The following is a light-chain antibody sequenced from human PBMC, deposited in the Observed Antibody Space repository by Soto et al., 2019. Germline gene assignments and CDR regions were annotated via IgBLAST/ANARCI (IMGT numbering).Light chain of an antibody. V-gene: IGKV3-20*01. CDR3: QQYGASPIT. J-gene: IGKJ5*01. Sequence: EIVLTQSPGTLSLSPGQRATLSCRASQSVSDYRLAWYQQRPGQPPRLLISAASTRAAGVPVRFGGSGSGTDFILTITRLQPEDFAVYYCQQYGASPITFGQGTRLEIK. CDR2: AAS. CDR1: QSVSDYR.